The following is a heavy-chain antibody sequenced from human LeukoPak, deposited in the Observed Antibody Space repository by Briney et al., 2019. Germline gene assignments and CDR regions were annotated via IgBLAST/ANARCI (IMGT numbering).Heavy chain of an antibody. V-gene: IGHV1-2*06. CDR3: AKEVAGFDY. CDR1: GYTFTDYY. J-gene: IGHJ4*02. Sequence: GASVKVSCKASGYTFTDYYIHWVRQAPGQGLEWMGRINCKSGGTNYGQNFQGRVTMTRDTSISTAYMELSRLRSDDTAVYYCAKEVAGFDYWGQGTLVTVSS. CDR2: INCKSGGT. D-gene: IGHD6-19*01.